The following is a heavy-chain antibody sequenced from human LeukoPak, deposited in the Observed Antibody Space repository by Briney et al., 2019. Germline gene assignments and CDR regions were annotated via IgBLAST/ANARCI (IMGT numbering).Heavy chain of an antibody. V-gene: IGHV4-34*01. D-gene: IGHD1-26*01. CDR1: IDSFSNYH. Sequence: SETLSLTCAVYIDSFSNYHWNWIRQTPAKGMEWIGEVNESGGTNISPSLRSRVILSVDTSKNQFSLRLSSVTAADTAMYYCAKSGGYGLIDYWGQGTLLTVSS. CDR3: AKSGGYGLIDY. J-gene: IGHJ4*02. CDR2: VNESGGT.